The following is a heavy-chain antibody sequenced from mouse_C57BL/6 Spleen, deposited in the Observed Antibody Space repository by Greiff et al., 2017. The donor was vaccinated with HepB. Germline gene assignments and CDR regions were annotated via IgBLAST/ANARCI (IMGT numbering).Heavy chain of an antibody. CDR2: IYPGSGST. V-gene: IGHV1-63*01. CDR1: GYTFTNYW. CDR3: ARDYFDY. J-gene: IGHJ2*01. Sequence: QVQLQQSGAELVRPGTSVKMSCKASGYTFTNYWIGWAKQRPGHGLEWIGDIYPGSGSTNYNEKFKSKATLTVDTSSSTAYMQLSSLTSEDSAVYYCARDYFDYWGQGTTLTVSS.